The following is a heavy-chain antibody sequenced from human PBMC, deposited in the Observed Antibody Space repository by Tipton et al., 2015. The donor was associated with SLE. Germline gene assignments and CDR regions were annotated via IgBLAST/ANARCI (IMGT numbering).Heavy chain of an antibody. J-gene: IGHJ6*03. V-gene: IGHV4-61*09. D-gene: IGHD1-26*01. CDR1: GGSISSGSYY. Sequence: TLSLTCTVSGGSISSGSYYWSWIRQPAGKGLEWIGYIYTSGSTNYNPSLKSRVTISVDKSKNQFSLKLSSVTAADTAVYYCSSVGDYFMDVWDKGTTVTVSS. CDR3: SSVGDYFMDV. CDR2: IYTSGST.